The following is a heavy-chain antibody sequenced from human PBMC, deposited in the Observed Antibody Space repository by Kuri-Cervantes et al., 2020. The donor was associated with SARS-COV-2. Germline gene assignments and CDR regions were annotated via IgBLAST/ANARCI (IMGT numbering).Heavy chain of an antibody. CDR2: MSCDGKKR. J-gene: IGHJ4*02. V-gene: IGHV3-30*03. Sequence: GESLKISCAASGFNFSRTDMHWVRQAPGKGLEWVAVMSCDGKKRESLGSGKGRFTVSRDNSQNTLYLQMKTLRREDTAVYYCARDCAAGIFDYWGQGTLVTVSS. CDR3: ARDCAAGIFDY. D-gene: IGHD1-1*01. CDR1: GFNFSRTD.